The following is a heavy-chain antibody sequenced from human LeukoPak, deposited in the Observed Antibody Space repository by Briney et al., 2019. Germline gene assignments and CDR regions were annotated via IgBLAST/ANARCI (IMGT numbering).Heavy chain of an antibody. V-gene: IGHV4-34*01. CDR1: GGSFSGYY. J-gene: IGHJ6*03. Sequence: ASETLSLTCAVYGGSFSGYYWSWIRQPPGKGLEWIGEINHSGSTNYNPSLKSRVTISVDTSKNQFSLKLSSVTAADTAVYYCARAVGFLEWLPRMGGYYYYYMDVWGKGTTVTVSS. D-gene: IGHD3-3*02. CDR3: ARAVGFLEWLPRMGGYYYYYMDV. CDR2: INHSGST.